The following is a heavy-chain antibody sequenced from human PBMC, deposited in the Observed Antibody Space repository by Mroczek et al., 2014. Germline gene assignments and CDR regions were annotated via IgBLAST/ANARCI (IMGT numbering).Heavy chain of an antibody. V-gene: IGHV4-34*01. Sequence: QVQLQQWGAGLLKPSETLSLTCAVYGGSFSGYYWSWIRQPPGKGLEWIGEINHSGSTNYNPSLKSRVTISVDTSKNQFSLKLSSVTAADTAVYYCARGGPPLTLTDTIFGRGWFDPWGQGTLVTVSS. D-gene: IGHD3-3*01. CDR2: INHSGST. J-gene: IGHJ5*02. CDR3: ARGGPPLTLTDTIFGRGWFDP. CDR1: GGSFSGYY.